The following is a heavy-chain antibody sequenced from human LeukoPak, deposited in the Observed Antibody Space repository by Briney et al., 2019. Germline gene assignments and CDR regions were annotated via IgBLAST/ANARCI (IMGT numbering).Heavy chain of an antibody. V-gene: IGHV3-23*01. D-gene: IGHD3-22*01. J-gene: IGHJ4*02. Sequence: GGSLRLSCAASGFTFNTYAMSWVRQAPGKGLEWVSSNSGSGGSTYYADSVEGRFTVSRDNSKNTLYLQMNSLRVEDTAVYYCAKDHYDGSGFPFDCWGQGTLVTVSS. CDR2: NSGSGGST. CDR3: AKDHYDGSGFPFDC. CDR1: GFTFNTYA.